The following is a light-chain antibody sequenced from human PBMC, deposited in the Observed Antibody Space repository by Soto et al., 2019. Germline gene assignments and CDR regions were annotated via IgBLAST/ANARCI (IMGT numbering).Light chain of an antibody. CDR1: QDIRDD. Sequence: QVTHAPSSLSASVGDRVTITCRASQDIRDDLGWYQQKPGKAPRLVIYGVSHLQSGVPSRFSGSGFGTDFSLTISSLQPEDSATYYCLQDYNYPITFGGGTKVDIK. V-gene: IGKV1-6*01. J-gene: IGKJ4*01. CDR2: GVS. CDR3: LQDYNYPIT.